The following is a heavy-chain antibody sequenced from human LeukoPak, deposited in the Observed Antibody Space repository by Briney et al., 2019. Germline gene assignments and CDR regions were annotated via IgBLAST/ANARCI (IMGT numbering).Heavy chain of an antibody. CDR1: GYTLTELS. Sequence: ASVKVSCKVSGYTLTELSMHWVRQAPGKGLEWMGGFDPEDGETIYAQKFQGRVTMTEDTSTDTAYMELSSLRSEDTAVYYCATLKGYCSSTSCWGYYYYYYYMDVWGKGTTVTVSS. CDR3: ATLKGYCSSTSCWGYYYYYYYMDV. D-gene: IGHD2-2*01. CDR2: FDPEDGET. V-gene: IGHV1-24*01. J-gene: IGHJ6*03.